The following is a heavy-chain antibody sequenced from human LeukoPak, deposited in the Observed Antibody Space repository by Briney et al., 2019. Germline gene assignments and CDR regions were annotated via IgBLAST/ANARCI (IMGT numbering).Heavy chain of an antibody. Sequence: GGSLRLSCAASGFTFSSYWMHWVRQATGKGLEWVSAIGTAGDTYYPGSVKGRFTISRENAKNSLYLQMNSLRAGDTAVYYCARGHCSGGSCYFDYWGQGTLVTVSS. J-gene: IGHJ4*02. CDR2: IGTAGDT. D-gene: IGHD2-15*01. CDR3: ARGHCSGGSCYFDY. V-gene: IGHV3-13*01. CDR1: GFTFSSYW.